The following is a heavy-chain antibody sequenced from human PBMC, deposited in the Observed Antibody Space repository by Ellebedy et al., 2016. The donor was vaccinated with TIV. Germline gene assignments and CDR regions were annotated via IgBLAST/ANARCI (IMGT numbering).Heavy chain of an antibody. J-gene: IGHJ1*01. Sequence: GESLKISCAASGFTFSSYAMSWVRQAPGKGLEWVSAISGSGGSTYYADSVKGRFTISRDNSKNTLYLQMNSLRAEDTAVYYCAKDGAGSSSWYTEYFQHWGQGTLVTVSS. D-gene: IGHD6-13*01. CDR2: ISGSGGST. CDR3: AKDGAGSSSWYTEYFQH. V-gene: IGHV3-23*01. CDR1: GFTFSSYA.